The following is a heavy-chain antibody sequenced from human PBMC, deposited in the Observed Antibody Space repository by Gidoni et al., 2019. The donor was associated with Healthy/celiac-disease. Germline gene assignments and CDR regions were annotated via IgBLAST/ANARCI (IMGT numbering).Heavy chain of an antibody. CDR3: ARSSGLVREDY. CDR2: INHSGST. CDR1: GGSFSGYY. D-gene: IGHD3-10*01. Sequence: QVQLQQWGAGLLKPSETLSLTCAVYGGSFSGYYWSWIRQPPGKGLEWIGEINHSGSTNYNPSLKSRVTISVDTSKNQFSLKLSSVTAADTAVYYCARSSGLVREDYWGQGTLVTVSS. V-gene: IGHV4-34*01. J-gene: IGHJ4*02.